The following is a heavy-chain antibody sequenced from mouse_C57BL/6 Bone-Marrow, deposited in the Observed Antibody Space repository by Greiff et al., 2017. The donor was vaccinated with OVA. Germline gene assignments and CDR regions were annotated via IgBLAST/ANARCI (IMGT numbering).Heavy chain of an antibody. V-gene: IGHV1-19*01. D-gene: IGHD1-1*01. Sequence: EVQLQQSGPVLVKPGASVKMSCKASGYTFTGYYMNWVKQSHGKSLEWIGVINPYNGGTSYNQKFKGKATLTVDKSSSTAYMELNSLTSEDSAVYYCARPQDYGSSPFAYWGQGTLVTVSA. CDR2: INPYNGGT. CDR3: ARPQDYGSSPFAY. J-gene: IGHJ3*01. CDR1: GYTFTGYY.